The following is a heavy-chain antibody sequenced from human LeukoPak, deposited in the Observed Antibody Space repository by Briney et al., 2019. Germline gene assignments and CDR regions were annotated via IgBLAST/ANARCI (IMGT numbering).Heavy chain of an antibody. D-gene: IGHD2-15*01. CDR3: AKDLRRVVAAPRGY. V-gene: IGHV3-23*01. CDR1: GFTFDDYG. CDR2: ISGSGGST. J-gene: IGHJ4*02. Sequence: TGGSLRLSCAASGFTFDDYGMSWVRQAPGKGLEWVSAISGSGGSTYYADSVKGRFTISRDNSKNTLYLQMNSLRAEDTAVYYCAKDLRRVVAAPRGYWGQGTLVTVSS.